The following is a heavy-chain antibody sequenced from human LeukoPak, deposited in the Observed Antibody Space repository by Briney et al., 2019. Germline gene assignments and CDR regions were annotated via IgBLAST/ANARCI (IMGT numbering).Heavy chain of an antibody. CDR2: IYYTGQT. CDR1: GDSISNYY. D-gene: IGHD3-10*01. J-gene: IGHJ5*02. CDR3: ARGGGDYNGSGDWFDP. V-gene: IGHV4-59*01. Sequence: SETLSLTCSVSGDSISNYYWTWIRQPPGKGLEWIGYIYYTGQTSYNPSLKSRVTISVDTPKGHFSLRLTSVTAADTAMYYCARGGGDYNGSGDWFDPWGQGTLVTVSS.